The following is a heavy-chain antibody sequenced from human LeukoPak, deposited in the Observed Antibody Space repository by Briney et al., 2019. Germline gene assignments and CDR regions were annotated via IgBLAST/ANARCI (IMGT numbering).Heavy chain of an antibody. CDR1: GGSISSGDYF. CDR2: IYYSGSA. J-gene: IGHJ2*01. Sequence: SQTLSLTCNVSGGSISSGDYFWSWIRQPPGKGLEWIGYIYYSGSAYYSPSLRSRFTISVDTSENQFSLKLSSVTATDTAVHYCARAEVTAGTKYFDLWGRGTLVTVSS. V-gene: IGHV4-30-4*01. CDR3: ARAEVTAGTKYFDL. D-gene: IGHD6-19*01.